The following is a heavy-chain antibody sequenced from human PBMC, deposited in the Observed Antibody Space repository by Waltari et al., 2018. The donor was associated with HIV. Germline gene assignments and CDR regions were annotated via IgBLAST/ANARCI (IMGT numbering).Heavy chain of an antibody. CDR2: ISPYNGDP. CDR3: ARQGLQYSDGMDV. D-gene: IGHD4-4*01. J-gene: IGHJ6*02. V-gene: IGHV1-18*01. Sequence: QVQLVQFGTEVKKAGASVKVSCKTSGYTFTESGISWVRQAPGQGLEWVGWISPYNGDPNYAQKLQGRVTMTTDTSTKTAYMEVRSLRSDDTAVYYCARQGLQYSDGMDVWGHGTTVTVSS. CDR1: GYTFTESG.